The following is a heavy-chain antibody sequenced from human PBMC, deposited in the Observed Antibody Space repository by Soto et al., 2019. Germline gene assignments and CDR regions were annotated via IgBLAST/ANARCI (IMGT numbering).Heavy chain of an antibody. CDR2: FDPEDGET. Sequence: GASVKVSCKVSGYTLTELSMHWVRQAPGKGLEWMGGFDPEDGETIYAQKFQGRVTMTEDTSTDTAYMELSRLRSEDTAVYYCARDDFWSGNERTFDYWGQGTLVTVSS. D-gene: IGHD3-3*01. CDR1: GYTLTELS. J-gene: IGHJ4*02. CDR3: ARDDFWSGNERTFDY. V-gene: IGHV1-24*01.